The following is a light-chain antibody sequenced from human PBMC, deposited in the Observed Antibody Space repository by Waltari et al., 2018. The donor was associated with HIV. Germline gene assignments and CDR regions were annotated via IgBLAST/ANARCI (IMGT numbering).Light chain of an antibody. V-gene: IGLV3-1*01. Sequence: SYELTQPPSVSVSPGQTASITCSGDKLGDKYACWYQQKPGQSPVVVIYQDKKRPSGIPARFSGSNSENTATLTISGTQAMDEADYYCQAWDTSSVLFGGGTKLTVL. CDR3: QAWDTSSVL. J-gene: IGLJ2*01. CDR2: QDK. CDR1: KLGDKY.